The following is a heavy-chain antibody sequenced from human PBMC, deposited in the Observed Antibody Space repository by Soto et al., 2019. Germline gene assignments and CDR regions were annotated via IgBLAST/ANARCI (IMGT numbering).Heavy chain of an antibody. D-gene: IGHD3-10*01. CDR1: GFTFSTCW. V-gene: IGHV3-7*01. CDR2: INQDGSER. Sequence: EVQLVESGGGLVQPGGSLRLSCAASGFTFSTCWMMWVRQAPGKGLEWVANINQDGSERYYVDSVKGRFTISIDNAKNSLYLQMNSLRAEDTAVYYCVKDNRGGYWGQGTLVTVSS. J-gene: IGHJ4*02. CDR3: VKDNRGGY.